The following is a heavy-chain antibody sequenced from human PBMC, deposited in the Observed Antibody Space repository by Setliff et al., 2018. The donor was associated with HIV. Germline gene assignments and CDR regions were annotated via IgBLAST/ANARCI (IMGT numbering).Heavy chain of an antibody. CDR3: TRLWHENWGGVDY. CDR2: LYPADSNI. CDR1: GYSFSSYW. V-gene: IGHV5-51*01. D-gene: IGHD3-16*01. J-gene: IGHJ4*02. Sequence: GESLKISCKGSGYSFSSYWIGWVRQMPGKGLEFMGLLYPADSNIRYSPSFQGQVTISVDKSTNTAFLQWTSLRASDTAMYYCTRLWHENWGGVDYWGQGALVTVSS.